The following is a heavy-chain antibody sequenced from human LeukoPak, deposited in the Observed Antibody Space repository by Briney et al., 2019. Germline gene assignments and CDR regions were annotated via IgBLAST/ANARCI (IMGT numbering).Heavy chain of an antibody. J-gene: IGHJ4*02. CDR3: ASEITPDYYDSSGFDY. Sequence: SETLSLTCSVSGASISSNTYSWSWIRQPAGKGLEWIGRIYTSGSTNYNPSLKSRVTTSVDTSRNQFSLRLISVTAADTAVYYCASEITPDYYDSSGFDYWGQGTLVTVSS. V-gene: IGHV4-61*02. D-gene: IGHD3-22*01. CDR1: GASISSNTYS. CDR2: IYTSGST.